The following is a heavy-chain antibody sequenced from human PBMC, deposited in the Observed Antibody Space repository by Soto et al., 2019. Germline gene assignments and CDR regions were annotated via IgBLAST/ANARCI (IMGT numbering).Heavy chain of an antibody. J-gene: IGHJ6*02. D-gene: IGHD3-10*01. CDR3: ARQGFGAIHGLVDV. V-gene: IGHV4-59*08. CDR2: VSPIWGS. CDR1: GDSISSYY. Sequence: QVLLQESGPGLVKPSEILSLSCTVSGDSISSYYWGWIRQPPGKEMEWIGYVSPIWGSAYNPSLQSRVAISLDTSKSQFSLELTSVTATDTAVYYCARQGFGAIHGLVDVWGQGTTVTVSS.